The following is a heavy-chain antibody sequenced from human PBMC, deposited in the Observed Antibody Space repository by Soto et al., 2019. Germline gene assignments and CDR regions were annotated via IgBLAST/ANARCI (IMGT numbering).Heavy chain of an antibody. V-gene: IGHV5-51*01. CDR2: IYPGDSDT. D-gene: IGHD3-3*01. J-gene: IGHJ6*02. Sequence: GESLKISCKGSGYSFTSYWIGWVRQMPGKGLEWMGIIYPGDSDTRYSPSFQGQVTISADKSISTAYLQWSSLKASDTAMYYCARQTGPLEWLFGTRNYYGMGVWGQGTTVTVSS. CDR3: ARQTGPLEWLFGTRNYYGMGV. CDR1: GYSFTSYW.